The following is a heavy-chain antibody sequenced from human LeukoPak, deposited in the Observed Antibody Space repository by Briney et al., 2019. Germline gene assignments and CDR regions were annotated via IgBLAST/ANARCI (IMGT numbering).Heavy chain of an antibody. D-gene: IGHD2-21*01. J-gene: IGHJ3*02. CDR3: ARDKGRMVIALDAFDI. CDR2: ISAYNGNT. V-gene: IGHV1-18*01. CDR1: GYTFTSYG. Sequence: ASVKVSCKASGYTFTSYGISWVRQAPGQGLEWMGWISAYNGNTNYAQKLQGRVTMTTDTSTSTAYMELRSLRSDDTAVYYCARDKGRMVIALDAFDIWGQGTMVTVSS.